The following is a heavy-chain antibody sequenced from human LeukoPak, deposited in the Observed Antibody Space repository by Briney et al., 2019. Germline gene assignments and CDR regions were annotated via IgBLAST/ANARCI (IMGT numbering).Heavy chain of an antibody. CDR3: ARVAIQLWLYYFDY. Sequence: GGSLRLSCAASGFTFSDYYMSWIRQAPGKGLEWVSYISSSGSTIYYADSVKGRFTISRDNAKNSLHLQMNSLGAEDTAVYYCARVAIQLWLYYFDYWGQGTLVTVSS. J-gene: IGHJ4*02. CDR2: ISSSGSTI. D-gene: IGHD5-18*01. CDR1: GFTFSDYY. V-gene: IGHV3-11*04.